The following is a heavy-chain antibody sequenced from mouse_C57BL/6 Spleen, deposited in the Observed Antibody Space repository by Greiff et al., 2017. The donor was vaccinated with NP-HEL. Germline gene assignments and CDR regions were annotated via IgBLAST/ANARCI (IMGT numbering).Heavy chain of an antibody. Sequence: DVQLVESGGDLVKPGGSLKLSCAASGFTFSSYGMSWVRQTPDKRLEWVATISSGGSYTYYPDSVKGRFTISRDNAKNTLYLQMSSLKSEDTAMYYCARRVYDYDEGYYAMDYWGQGTSVTVSS. D-gene: IGHD2-4*01. J-gene: IGHJ4*01. CDR2: ISSGGSYT. V-gene: IGHV5-6*01. CDR1: GFTFSSYG. CDR3: ARRVYDYDEGYYAMDY.